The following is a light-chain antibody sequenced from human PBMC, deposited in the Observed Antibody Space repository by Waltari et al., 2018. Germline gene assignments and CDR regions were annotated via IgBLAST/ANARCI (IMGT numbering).Light chain of an antibody. CDR2: SAS. Sequence: DIQMTQSPSSVSASVGDSVTITCRASQGISRWLAWYQQKPGKGPKLLIYSASTLQSGVPSRFSGSGSGTDFTLTINTLQPEDFAIYYCQQASSFPLTLGGGTKVEIK. CDR1: QGISRW. V-gene: IGKV1-12*01. J-gene: IGKJ4*01. CDR3: QQASSFPLT.